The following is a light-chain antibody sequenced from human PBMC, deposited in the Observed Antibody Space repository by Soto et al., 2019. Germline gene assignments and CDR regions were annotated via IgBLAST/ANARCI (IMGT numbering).Light chain of an antibody. V-gene: IGLV1-51*01. CDR1: YSNIGNNH. J-gene: IGLJ1*01. CDR2: DND. Sequence: HSELTQAPSVSAAPGQKVTISCSGTYSNIGNNHVAWYQQLPGTAPKLLIYDNDKRPSGIPDRFSGSKSGTSATLGITGLQTGDEADYYCGTWDGKVFGTGTKVTVL. CDR3: GTWDGKV.